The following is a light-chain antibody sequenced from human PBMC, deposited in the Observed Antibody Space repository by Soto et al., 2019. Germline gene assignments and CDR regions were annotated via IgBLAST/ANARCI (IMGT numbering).Light chain of an antibody. J-gene: IGKJ1*01. CDR1: QSVSNNY. CDR3: QQYGSSPRL. Sequence: EIGLSQSPGALSLSPGERATLSCRASQSVSNNYLAWYQQKPGQAPRLLIYGASNRATGIPVRFSGSGSGTDFTLTISRLEPEDFAVYYCQQYGSSPRLFGQGTKVDIK. CDR2: GAS. V-gene: IGKV3-20*01.